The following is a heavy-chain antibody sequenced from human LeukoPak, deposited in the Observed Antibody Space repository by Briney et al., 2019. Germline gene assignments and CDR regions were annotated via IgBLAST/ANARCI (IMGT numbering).Heavy chain of an antibody. Sequence: GGSLRLSCAAPGFTFITYGTHWVRQAPGKGLGWVAVIWFDGSIKYYADSVKGRFTISRDNSKNTLYLQMNSLRAEDTAVYYCARAVGPFDIWGQGTIVIVSS. J-gene: IGHJ3*02. CDR3: ARAVGPFDI. V-gene: IGHV3-33*01. CDR1: GFTFITYG. CDR2: IWFDGSIK.